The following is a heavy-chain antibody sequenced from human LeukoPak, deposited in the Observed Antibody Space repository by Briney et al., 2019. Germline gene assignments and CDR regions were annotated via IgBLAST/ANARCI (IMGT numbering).Heavy chain of an antibody. CDR2: ISSSGSTI. V-gene: IGHV3-48*04. D-gene: IGHD6-13*01. CDR3: ARDRKSWANYYGMDV. Sequence: GGSLRLSCAASGFTFSSYWMHWVRQAPGKGLEWVSYISSSGSTIYYADSVKGRFTISRDNAKNSLYLQMNSLRAEDTAVYYCARDRKSWANYYGMDVWGQGTTVTVSS. J-gene: IGHJ6*02. CDR1: GFTFSSYW.